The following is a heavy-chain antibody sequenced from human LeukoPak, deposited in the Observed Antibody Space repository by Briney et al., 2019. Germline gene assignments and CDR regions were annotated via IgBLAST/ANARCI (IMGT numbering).Heavy chain of an antibody. J-gene: IGHJ4*02. CDR3: ARVGTYYDILTGNRQLDH. CDR1: GYTFITYG. CDR2: ISAYNDNT. V-gene: IGHV1-18*01. D-gene: IGHD3-9*01. Sequence: ASVKVSCKASGYTFITYGIIWVRQAPGHGLEWMGLISAYNDNTNYPKKFQGRVTMTTDRSTSTAYMELRSLRSDDTAVYYCARVGTYYDILTGNRQLDHWGQGTLVTVSS.